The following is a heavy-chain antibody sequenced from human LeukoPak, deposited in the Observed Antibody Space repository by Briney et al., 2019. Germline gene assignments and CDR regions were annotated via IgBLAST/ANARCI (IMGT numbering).Heavy chain of an antibody. Sequence: SETLSLTCTVSGGSIRSYYWSWIRQPPGKGLEWMGYIYYSGSTNYNPSLKSRVTISVDTSKNQFSLKLSSVTAADTAVYYCARGAAVAGFDYWGQGTLVTVSS. J-gene: IGHJ4*02. CDR2: IYYSGST. V-gene: IGHV4-59*08. D-gene: IGHD6-19*01. CDR3: ARGAAVAGFDY. CDR1: GGSIRSYY.